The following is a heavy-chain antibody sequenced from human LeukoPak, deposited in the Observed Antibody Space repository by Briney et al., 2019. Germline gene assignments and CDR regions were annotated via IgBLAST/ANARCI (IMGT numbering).Heavy chain of an antibody. Sequence: GGSLRLSCAASGFTFSNYWMSWVRQAPGKGLEWVANIKQDGSEKYYVDSVKGRFTISRDNAKNSLYPQMNSLRADDTAVYYCASHPWRSGRYYFDYWGQGTLVTVSS. CDR1: GFTFSNYW. D-gene: IGHD3-10*01. V-gene: IGHV3-7*01. CDR2: IKQDGSEK. J-gene: IGHJ4*02. CDR3: ASHPWRSGRYYFDY.